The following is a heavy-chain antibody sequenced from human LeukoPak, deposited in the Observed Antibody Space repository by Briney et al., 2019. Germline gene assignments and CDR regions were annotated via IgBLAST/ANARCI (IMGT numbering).Heavy chain of an antibody. CDR2: ISINGGST. V-gene: IGHV3-64D*06. CDR1: GFTFSSYA. Sequence: GGSLRLSCSASGFTFSSYAMHWVRQAPGKGLEYFSGISINGGSTDYADSVKGRFTISRDNSKNTVYLQMSSLRAEDTAVYYCVKESRVVRGVIMDAFDMWGQGTMVTVSS. J-gene: IGHJ3*02. CDR3: VKESRVVRGVIMDAFDM. D-gene: IGHD3-10*01.